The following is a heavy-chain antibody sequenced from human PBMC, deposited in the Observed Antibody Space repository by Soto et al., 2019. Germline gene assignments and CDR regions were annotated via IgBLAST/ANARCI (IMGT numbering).Heavy chain of an antibody. J-gene: IGHJ3*02. V-gene: IGHV1-18*01. CDR3: ARRGPYSSSPLSNAFDI. CDR2: TSIYNGNT. D-gene: IGHD6-6*01. Sequence: GASVKVSCEASGYTFTSYGISWVRQAPGQGLEWMGWTSIYNGNTNYAQKLQGRVTMTTDTSTSTAYMDLRSLRSDDTAVYYCARRGPYSSSPLSNAFDIWGQGTMVTVSS. CDR1: GYTFTSYG.